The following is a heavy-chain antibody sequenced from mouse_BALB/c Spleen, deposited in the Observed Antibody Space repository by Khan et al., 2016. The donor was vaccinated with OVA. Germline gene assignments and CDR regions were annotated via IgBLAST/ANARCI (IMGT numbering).Heavy chain of an antibody. CDR2: IAPGSGNV. J-gene: IGHJ4*01. CDR1: GYTFTSYW. V-gene: IGHV1-77*01. CDR3: AREDYYSSSCYAMAY. Sequence: QVQLKQSGAELVKPGASVKLSCKASGYTFTSYWINWIKQRPGQGLEWIGRIAPGSGNVTYNDEFKGKVTLTVDTSSSTAYIQLDSLTSEDSVVYFCAREDYYSSSCYAMAYWGQGTSVTVSS. D-gene: IGHD1-1*01.